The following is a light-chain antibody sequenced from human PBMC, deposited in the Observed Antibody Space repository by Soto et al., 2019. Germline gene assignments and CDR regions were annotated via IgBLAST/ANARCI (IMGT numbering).Light chain of an antibody. V-gene: IGLV2-14*01. CDR1: SSDVGGYNY. CDR2: EVS. CDR3: SSYTSSSTVV. J-gene: IGLJ2*01. Sequence: QSALTQPASVSGSPGQSITISCTGTSSDVGGYNYVSWYQQHPGKAPKLMIYEVSNRPSGVSNLFSGSKSGNTASLTISGLQADDEDDYYCSSYTSSSTVVFGGGTKLTVL.